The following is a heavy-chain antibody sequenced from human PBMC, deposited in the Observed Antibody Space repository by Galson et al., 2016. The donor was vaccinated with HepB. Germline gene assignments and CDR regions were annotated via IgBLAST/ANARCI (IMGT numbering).Heavy chain of an antibody. CDR2: IRGNAGEA. V-gene: IGHV3-23*01. CDR1: EVSLTNNA. J-gene: IGHJ6*02. Sequence: SLRLSCAASEVSLTNNAMSWIHQAPGKGLEWVATIRGNAGEAYYVDFVKGRFTISRDTSENRLYLQMSSLRVDDTAVYFCAKGPPPGYGNYYYYYGMDVWGQGTTVTVSS. D-gene: IGHD5-12*01. CDR3: AKGPPPGYGNYYYYYGMDV.